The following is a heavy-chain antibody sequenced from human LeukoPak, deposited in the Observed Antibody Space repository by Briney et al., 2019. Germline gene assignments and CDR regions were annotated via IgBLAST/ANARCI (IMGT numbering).Heavy chain of an antibody. CDR1: GGSISGYY. Sequence: SETLSLTCTVSGGSISGYYWSWIRQPPGKGLEWIGSIYYSGSTYYNPSLKSRVTISVDTSKNQFSLKLSSVTAADTAVYYCARHRIAAAGTRGWFDPWGQGTLVTVSS. J-gene: IGHJ5*02. V-gene: IGHV4-59*05. CDR2: IYYSGST. CDR3: ARHRIAAAGTRGWFDP. D-gene: IGHD6-13*01.